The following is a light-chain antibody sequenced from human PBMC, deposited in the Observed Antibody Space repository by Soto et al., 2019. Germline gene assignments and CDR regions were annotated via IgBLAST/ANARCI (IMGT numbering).Light chain of an antibody. CDR3: LPLNSYPLP. CDR2: DAA. V-gene: IGKV1-9*01. CDR1: HAISSY. J-gene: IGKJ4*01. Sequence: DIQLTQSPSFLSASVGDRVTITCRASHAISSYLDWYQQKPGKGPKLLIHDAANLQSGVPLRFSGRGSGKEITLTNSSLQPQDFATYFCLPLNSYPLPFGGGPQVDIK.